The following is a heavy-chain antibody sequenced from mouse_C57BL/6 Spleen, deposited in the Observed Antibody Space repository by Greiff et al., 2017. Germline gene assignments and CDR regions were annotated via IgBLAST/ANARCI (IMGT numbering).Heavy chain of an antibody. CDR1: GYTFTEYT. J-gene: IGHJ3*01. Sequence: VQLKESGAELVKPGASVKLSCTASGYTFTEYTIHWVKQRSGQGLEWIGWFYPGSGMIKYNEKFKNKATLTADKSSSTVYMERSRLTSEDSAVYFCGRHEEGNWDDPSFGYWGQGTLVTVSA. V-gene: IGHV1-62-2*01. CDR3: GRHEEGNWDDPSFGY. CDR2: FYPGSGMI. D-gene: IGHD4-1*01.